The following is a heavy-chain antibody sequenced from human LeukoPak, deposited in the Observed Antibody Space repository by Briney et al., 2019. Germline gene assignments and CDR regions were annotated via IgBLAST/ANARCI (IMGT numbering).Heavy chain of an antibody. J-gene: IGHJ4*02. CDR1: GGSISSYY. CDR2: IYTSGST. D-gene: IGHD6-6*01. CDR3: ARLLTNRSSALGYYFDY. V-gene: IGHV4-4*09. Sequence: SETLSLTCTVSGGSISSYYWSWIRQPPGKGLEWIGYIYTSGSTNYNPSLKIRVTISVDTSKNQFSLKLSPVTAADTAVYYCARLLTNRSSALGYYFDYWGQGTLVTVSS.